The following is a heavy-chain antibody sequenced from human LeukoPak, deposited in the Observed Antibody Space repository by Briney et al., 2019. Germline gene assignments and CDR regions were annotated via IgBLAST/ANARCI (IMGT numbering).Heavy chain of an antibody. J-gene: IGHJ4*02. CDR1: GFTFSSYA. V-gene: IGHV3-64*01. D-gene: IGHD1-26*01. Sequence: GGSLRLSCAASGFTFSSYAMHWVRQAPGTGLEYVSAISSNGGSTYYANSVKGRFTISRDNSKNTLYLQMGSLRAEDMAVYYCARGDGSSQWPPTFDYWGQGTLVTVSS. CDR3: ARGDGSSQWPPTFDY. CDR2: ISSNGGST.